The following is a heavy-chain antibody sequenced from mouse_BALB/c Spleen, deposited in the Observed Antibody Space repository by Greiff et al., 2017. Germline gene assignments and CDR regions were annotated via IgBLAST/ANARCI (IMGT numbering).Heavy chain of an antibody. Sequence: EVHLVESGGGLVQPGGSRKLSCAASGFTFSSFGMHWVRQAPEKGLEWVAYISSGSSTIYYADTVKGRFTISRDNPKNTLFLQMTSLRSEDTAMYYCARSGGYYLSWFAYWGQGTLVTVSA. J-gene: IGHJ3*01. V-gene: IGHV5-17*02. D-gene: IGHD2-3*01. CDR2: ISSGSSTI. CDR3: ARSGGYYLSWFAY. CDR1: GFTFSSFG.